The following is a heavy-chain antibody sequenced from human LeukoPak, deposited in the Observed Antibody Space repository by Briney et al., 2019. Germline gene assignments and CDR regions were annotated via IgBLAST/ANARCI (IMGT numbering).Heavy chain of an antibody. V-gene: IGHV4-34*01. CDR2: INHSGST. CDR1: GGSFSGYY. J-gene: IGHJ4*02. Sequence: NTSETLSLTCAVYGGSFSGYYWSWIRQPPGKGLEWIGEINHSGSTNYNPSLKSRVTISVDTSKNQFSLKLSSVTAADTAVYYCARVRESNYGSQEFDYWGQGTLVTVSS. D-gene: IGHD4-11*01. CDR3: ARVRESNYGSQEFDY.